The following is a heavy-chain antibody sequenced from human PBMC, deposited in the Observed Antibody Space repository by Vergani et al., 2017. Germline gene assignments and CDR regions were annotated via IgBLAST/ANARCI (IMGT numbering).Heavy chain of an antibody. Sequence: EVKLVESGGGVGQPGRSLRLSCAASGFTFSTYAMTWVRQAPGKGLEWVSTISSDGGSTYYADSVKGRFTISRDNSKNTLSLQMNSLTAEDTAIYYCAARHGTSAYNYGGFDCWGEGILVTVSS. CDR3: AARHGTSAYNYGGFDC. D-gene: IGHD3-22*01. J-gene: IGHJ4*02. CDR1: GFTFSTYA. V-gene: IGHV3-23*04. CDR2: ISSDGGST.